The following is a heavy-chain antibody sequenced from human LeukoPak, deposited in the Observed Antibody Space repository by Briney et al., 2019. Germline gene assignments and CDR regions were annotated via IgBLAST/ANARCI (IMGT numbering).Heavy chain of an antibody. CDR1: GFTFSDYY. CDR2: ISSSGSTI. D-gene: IGHD4-17*01. V-gene: IGHV3-11*01. CDR3: TKDPNGDYVGAFDP. J-gene: IGHJ5*02. Sequence: GGSLRLSCAASGFTFSDYYMSWIRQAPGKGLEWVSYISSSGSTIYYAGSVKGRFTTSRDNAKNSLYLQMNSLRADDTAVHYCTKDPNGDYVGAFDPWGQGTLVTVSS.